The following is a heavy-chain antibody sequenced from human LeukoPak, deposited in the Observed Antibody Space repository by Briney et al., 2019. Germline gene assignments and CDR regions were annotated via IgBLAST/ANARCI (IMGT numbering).Heavy chain of an antibody. CDR1: GGSISSYY. D-gene: IGHD5-12*01. CDR3: ARGGYSGYDFDY. V-gene: IGHV4-59*01. CDR2: IYYSGST. J-gene: IGHJ4*02. Sequence: SETLSLTXTVSGGSISSYYWSWIRQPPGKGLEWSGYIYYSGSTNYNPSLKSRVTISVDTSKNQFSLKLSSVTAADTAVYYCARGGYSGYDFDYWGQGTLVTVSS.